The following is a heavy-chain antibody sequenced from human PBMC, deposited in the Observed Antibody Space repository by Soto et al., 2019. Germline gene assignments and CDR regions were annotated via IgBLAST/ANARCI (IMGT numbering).Heavy chain of an antibody. D-gene: IGHD3-16*02. CDR2: ISGSGGST. J-gene: IGHJ4*02. Sequence: RLSCAASGFTFSSYAMSWVRQAPGKGLEWVSAISGSGGSTYYADSVKGRFTISRDNSKNTLYLQMNSLRAEDTAVYYCAKDTNYDYVWGSYHSFDYWGQGTLVTVSS. V-gene: IGHV3-23*01. CDR3: AKDTNYDYVWGSYHSFDY. CDR1: GFTFSSYA.